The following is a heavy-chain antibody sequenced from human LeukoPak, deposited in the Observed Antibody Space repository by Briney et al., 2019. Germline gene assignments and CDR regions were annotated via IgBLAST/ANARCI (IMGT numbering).Heavy chain of an antibody. J-gene: IGHJ4*02. CDR3: MSYAGRSDDY. Sequence: GGSLRLFCAASGFTFSRYSMNWVRQAPGKGLEWVSSISSSSSYRYYADSVKGRFTISRDNAKNSLHLQMNSLRAEDTAVYYCMSYAGRSDDYWGQGTLVTVSS. CDR2: ISSSSSYR. D-gene: IGHD3-16*01. CDR1: GFTFSRYS. V-gene: IGHV3-21*01.